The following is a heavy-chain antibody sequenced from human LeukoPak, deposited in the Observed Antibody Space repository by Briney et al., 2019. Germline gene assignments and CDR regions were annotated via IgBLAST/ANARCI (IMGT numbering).Heavy chain of an antibody. V-gene: IGHV1-69*13. J-gene: IGHJ5*02. Sequence: SVKVSCKASGGTFSSYAISWVRQAPGQGLEWMGGIIPIFGTANYAQKFQGRVTITADESTSTAYMELSSLRSEDTAVYYCAYCSSTTRQSYWFDPWGQGTLVTVSS. CDR3: AYCSSTTRQSYWFDP. CDR1: GGTFSSYA. CDR2: IIPIFGTA. D-gene: IGHD2-2*01.